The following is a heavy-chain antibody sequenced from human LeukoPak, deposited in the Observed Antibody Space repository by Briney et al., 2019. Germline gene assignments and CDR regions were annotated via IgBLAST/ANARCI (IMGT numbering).Heavy chain of an antibody. Sequence: GGSLRLSCAASGFTFRTYWMTWVRQAPGKGLEWVANIRQDGSEKFYVDSVKGRFTISRDNAKNSLYLQMISLRAEDTAVYYCARDSSPRNGYDAFDIWGQGTMVTVSS. J-gene: IGHJ3*02. D-gene: IGHD2-15*01. CDR2: IRQDGSEK. CDR3: ARDSSPRNGYDAFDI. CDR1: GFTFRTYW. V-gene: IGHV3-7*01.